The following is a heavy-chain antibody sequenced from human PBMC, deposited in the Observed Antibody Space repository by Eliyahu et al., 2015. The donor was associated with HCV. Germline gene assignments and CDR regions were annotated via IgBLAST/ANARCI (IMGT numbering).Heavy chain of an antibody. V-gene: IGHV3-48*02. D-gene: IGHD2-2*01. Sequence: EVQLVESGGGLVQPGGSXRLXCAAXGFXFSLYXMNWVRQAPGKGLEWISYIYASGSIKYYADSVKGRFTISRDNAKNSVSLQMDSLSDGDTAVYYCARATTCSRTACSFDVWGQGTMVAVSS. CDR2: IYASGSIK. J-gene: IGHJ3*01. CDR1: GFXFSLYX. CDR3: ARATTCSRTACSFDV.